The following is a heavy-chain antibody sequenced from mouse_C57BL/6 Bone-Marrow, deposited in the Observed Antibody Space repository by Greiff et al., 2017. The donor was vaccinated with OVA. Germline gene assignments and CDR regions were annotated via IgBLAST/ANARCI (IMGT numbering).Heavy chain of an antibody. J-gene: IGHJ2*01. CDR1: GYAFSSYW. CDR3: ARYPYYYGSSRYYFDY. Sequence: QVQLQQSGAELVKPGASVKISCKASGYAFSSYWMNWVKQRPGKGLEWIGQIYPGDGDTTYNGKFKGKATLTADKSSSTAYMQLSSLTSEDSAVYFCARYPYYYGSSRYYFDYWGQGTTLTVSS. V-gene: IGHV1-80*01. D-gene: IGHD1-1*01. CDR2: IYPGDGDT.